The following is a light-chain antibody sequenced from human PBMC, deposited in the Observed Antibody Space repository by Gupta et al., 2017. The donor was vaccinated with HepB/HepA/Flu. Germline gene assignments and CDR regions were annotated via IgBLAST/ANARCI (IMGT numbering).Light chain of an antibody. V-gene: IGLV1-44*01. CDR1: SSNIGSNT. CDR3: AAWDDSLNGVV. CDR2: SNN. Sequence: QSVLTQPPSASGTPGQTLTISCSGSSSNIGSNTVNWYQQLPGTAPKLLIYSNNQRPSGVPDRFSGSKSGTSASLAISGLQSEDEADYYCAAWDDSLNGVVFGGGTKLTVL. J-gene: IGLJ2*01.